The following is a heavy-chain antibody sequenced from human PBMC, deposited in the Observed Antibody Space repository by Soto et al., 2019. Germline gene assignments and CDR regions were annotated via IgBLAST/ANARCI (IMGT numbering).Heavy chain of an antibody. CDR3: ARDQGIASSGPFDY. D-gene: IGHD6-13*01. J-gene: IGHJ4*02. V-gene: IGHV4-59*01. CDR2: IYYSGNT. CDR1: GDSISNYY. Sequence: QVQLQESGPGLVKPSETLSLTCTVSGDSISNYYWSWIRQAPGKGLEWIGFIYYSGNTNYNPSLKSRATTSIDTSKSQFSLKLNSVTAADTAVYYCARDQGIASSGPFDYWGPGTLVTVSS.